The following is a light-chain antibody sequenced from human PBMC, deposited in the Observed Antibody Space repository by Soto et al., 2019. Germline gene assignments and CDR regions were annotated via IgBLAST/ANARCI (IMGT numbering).Light chain of an antibody. V-gene: IGLV2-23*01. Sequence: QSALTQPASVSGSPGQSITLSCTGTSSDVGSYNLVSWYQQHPGKAPKLMIYEGSKRPSGLSNRFSGSKSGNTASLTISGLQAEDEADYYCCSYAGSRRVFGGGTKLTVL. CDR1: SSDVGSYNL. CDR3: CSYAGSRRV. CDR2: EGS. J-gene: IGLJ3*02.